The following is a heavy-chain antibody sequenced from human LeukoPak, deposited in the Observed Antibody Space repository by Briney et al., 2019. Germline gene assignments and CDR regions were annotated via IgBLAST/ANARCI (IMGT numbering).Heavy chain of an antibody. J-gene: IGHJ3*02. CDR2: IYHSGST. Sequence: SETLSLTCAVSGYSISSSYYWGWIRQPPGQGLEWIGSIYHSGSTYYNPSLKSRVTISVDTSKNQFSLKLSSVTAADTAVYYCITSLAAAGSGSLDAFDIWGQGTMVTVSS. D-gene: IGHD6-13*01. V-gene: IGHV4-38-2*01. CDR3: ITSLAAAGSGSLDAFDI. CDR1: GYSISSSYY.